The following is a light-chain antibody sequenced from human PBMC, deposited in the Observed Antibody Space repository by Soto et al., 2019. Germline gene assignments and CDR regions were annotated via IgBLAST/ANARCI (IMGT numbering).Light chain of an antibody. CDR1: QTISSY. J-gene: IGKJ5*01. CDR2: AAS. V-gene: IGKV1-39*01. Sequence: DIQMTQSPSTLSGSVGDRVTITCRASQTISSYLNWYQQKPGKAPKPLIYAASSLQSGVPSRFSGSGSGTDFTLTISSLQPEDFATYYCQQSYSTPPTFGQGTRLEIK. CDR3: QQSYSTPPT.